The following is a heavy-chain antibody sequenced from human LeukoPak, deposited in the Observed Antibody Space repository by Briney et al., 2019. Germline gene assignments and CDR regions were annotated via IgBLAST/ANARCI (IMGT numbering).Heavy chain of an antibody. D-gene: IGHD6-13*01. CDR1: GFTFDDYA. CDR3: AKDWSAYSSSWYHFDY. Sequence: PGRSLRLSCAASGFTFDDYAMHWVRQAPGKGLEWVSGISWNSGSIGYAGSVKGRFTISRDNAKNSLYLQMNSLRAEDTALYYCAKDWSAYSSSWYHFDYWGQGTLVTVSS. J-gene: IGHJ4*02. V-gene: IGHV3-9*01. CDR2: ISWNSGSI.